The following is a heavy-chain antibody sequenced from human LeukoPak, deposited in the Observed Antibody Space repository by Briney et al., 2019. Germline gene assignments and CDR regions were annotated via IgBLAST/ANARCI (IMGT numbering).Heavy chain of an antibody. V-gene: IGHV1-2*02. Sequence: ASVKVSCKASGYTFTGYYMHWVRQAPGQGLEWMGWINPNSGGTNYAQKFQGRVTMTRDTSISTAYMELSRLRSDDTAVYYCARAKGIAAANMDVWGKGTTVTVSS. CDR1: GYTFTGYY. J-gene: IGHJ6*03. CDR3: ARAKGIAAANMDV. D-gene: IGHD6-13*01. CDR2: INPNSGGT.